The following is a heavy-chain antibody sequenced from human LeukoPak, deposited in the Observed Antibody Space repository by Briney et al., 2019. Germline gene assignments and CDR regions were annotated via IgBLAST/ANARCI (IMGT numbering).Heavy chain of an antibody. CDR2: ISGSGGST. CDR1: GFTFSTYA. V-gene: IGHV3-23*01. CDR3: AKSARRTRILLDY. D-gene: IGHD3-3*01. J-gene: IGHJ4*02. Sequence: GGSLRLSCVASGFTFSTYAMSWVRQAPGKGLEWVSTISGSGGSTYYADSVKGRFTISRDNSKNTLYLQTNSVRADDTAVYYCAKSARRTRILLDYWGQGTLVTVSS.